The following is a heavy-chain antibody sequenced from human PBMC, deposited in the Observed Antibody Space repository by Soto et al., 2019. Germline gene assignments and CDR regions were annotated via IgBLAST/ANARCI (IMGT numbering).Heavy chain of an antibody. D-gene: IGHD2-15*01. CDR2: ISSSSSTI. J-gene: IGHJ4*02. Sequence: GGSLRLSCAASGFTFSSYSMNWVRQAPGKGLEWVSYISSSSSTIYYADSVKGRFTISRDNAKNSLYLQMNSLRAEDTAVYYCAREYAYWYDYWGQGTLVTVSS. CDR3: AREYAYWYDY. CDR1: GFTFSSYS. V-gene: IGHV3-48*01.